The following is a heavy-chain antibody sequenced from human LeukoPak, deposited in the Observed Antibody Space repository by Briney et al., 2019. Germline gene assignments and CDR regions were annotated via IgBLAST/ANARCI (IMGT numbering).Heavy chain of an antibody. D-gene: IGHD3-10*01. Sequence: GGSLRLSCAASGFTFSDYYMTWIRQAPGKGLEWVSYISNSADAISYADSVKGRFTISRDNAKNSLYLQMNSLRAEDTAVYYCARAPSLSMIRGPPLWGQGTLVTVSS. CDR3: ARAPSLSMIRGPPL. CDR2: ISNSADAI. V-gene: IGHV3-11*04. CDR1: GFTFSDYY. J-gene: IGHJ4*02.